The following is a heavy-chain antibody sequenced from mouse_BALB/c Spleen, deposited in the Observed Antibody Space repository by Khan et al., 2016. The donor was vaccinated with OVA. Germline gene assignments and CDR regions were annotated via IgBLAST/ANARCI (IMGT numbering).Heavy chain of an antibody. CDR3: ARSTYYGNPYAMDY. V-gene: IGHV1S136*01. CDR2: INPYNDGT. Sequence: VQLKQSGPELVKPGASVKMSCKASGYTFTSYVMHWVKQKPGQGLEWIGYINPYNDGTKYNEKFKGKATLTSDKSSSTSYMELSSLTSEDSAVYYCARSTYYGNPYAMDYWGQGTSVTGSS. CDR1: GYTFTSYV. J-gene: IGHJ4*01. D-gene: IGHD2-10*01.